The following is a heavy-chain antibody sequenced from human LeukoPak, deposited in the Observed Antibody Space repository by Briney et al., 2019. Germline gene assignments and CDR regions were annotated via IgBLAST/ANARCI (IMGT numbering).Heavy chain of an antibody. V-gene: IGHV1-46*01. CDR2: INPSGGST. J-gene: IGHJ4*02. CDR3: ARGDFGVWGSYRPYYFDY. CDR1: GYTFTSYY. Sequence: GASVKVSCKASGYTFTSYYMHWVRQAPGQGLEWMGIINPSGGSTSYARKFQGRVTMTRDTSTSTVYMELSSLRSEDTAVYYCARGDFGVWGSYRPYYFDYWGQGTLVTVSS. D-gene: IGHD3-16*02.